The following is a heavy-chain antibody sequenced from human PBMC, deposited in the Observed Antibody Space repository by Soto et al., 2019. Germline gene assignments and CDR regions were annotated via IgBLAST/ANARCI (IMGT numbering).Heavy chain of an antibody. V-gene: IGHV3-74*01. J-gene: IGHJ3*02. CDR2: IKSDGSST. CDR1: GFTFSSYW. CDR3: ARGGAIFGVVIRAFDM. D-gene: IGHD3-3*01. Sequence: PGGSLRLSCAASGFTFSSYWMHWVRQAPGKGLVWVSCIKSDGSSTSYADSVKGRFTIPRDNAKNTLNLQMNSLRAEDTAVYYCARGGAIFGVVIRAFDMWGQGTMVTVSS.